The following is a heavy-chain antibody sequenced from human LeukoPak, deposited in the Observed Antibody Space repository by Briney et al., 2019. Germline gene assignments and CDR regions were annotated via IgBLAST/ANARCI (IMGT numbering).Heavy chain of an antibody. D-gene: IGHD1-26*01. J-gene: IGHJ4*02. V-gene: IGHV3-23*01. CDR3: AKRYPYYFDY. CDR2: ISNNGGYT. Sequence: GGSLRLSCAASGFTFSSSAMSWVRQAPGKGLEWVSAISNNGGYTHYADSVQGRFTISRDNSKNTLYLQTNSLRAEDTAVYYCAKRYPYYFDYWGQGTLVTVSS. CDR1: GFTFSSSA.